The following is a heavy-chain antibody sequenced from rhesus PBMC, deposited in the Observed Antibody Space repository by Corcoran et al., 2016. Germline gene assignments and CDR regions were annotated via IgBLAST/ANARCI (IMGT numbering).Heavy chain of an antibody. CDR2: IGGSSGSA. Sequence: QVQLQESGPGLVKPSETLSLTCAVSGYSISSGYGWTWIRQPPGKGLEWIGYIGGSSGSATYHPSLKSRVTISKDTSKHQFSLKLNSVTAAYTAVYYCARDPPSYGNCGGYFDYWGQGILVTVSS. J-gene: IGHJ4*01. V-gene: IGHV4-127*01. CDR3: ARDPPSYGNCGGYFDY. CDR1: GYSISSGYG. D-gene: IGHD4-35*01.